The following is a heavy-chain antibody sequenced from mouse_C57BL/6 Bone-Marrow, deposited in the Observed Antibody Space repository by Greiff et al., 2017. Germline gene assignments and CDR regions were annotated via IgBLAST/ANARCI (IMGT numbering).Heavy chain of an antibody. CDR3: ASETYDGSFAY. V-gene: IGHV1-19*01. Sequence: VQLQQSGPVLVKPGASVKMSCKASGYTFTDYYMNWVKQSHGKSLEWIGVINPYNGGTSYNQKFKGKATLTVDKSSSTAYMELNSRTSEDSAVYYCASETYDGSFAYWGQGTLVTVSA. CDR1: GYTFTDYY. D-gene: IGHD2-3*01. J-gene: IGHJ3*01. CDR2: INPYNGGT.